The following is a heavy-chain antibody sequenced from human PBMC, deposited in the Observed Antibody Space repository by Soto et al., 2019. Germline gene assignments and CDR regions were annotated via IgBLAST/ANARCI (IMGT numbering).Heavy chain of an antibody. CDR2: IAGKT. D-gene: IGHD1-1*01. CDR3: ARKIDVPTGMLDH. V-gene: IGHV3-23*01. J-gene: IGHJ4*02. Sequence: EVHLLQSGGGLVQPRGSLRLYCATSRFNLSNSVMSWVRQAPGKRLERVSTIAGKTYYSDSMKGRFTISRDNSQSTLYLQLNSLRAEDTSVYYCARKIDVPTGMLDHWGQGTLVTVSS. CDR1: RFNLSNSV.